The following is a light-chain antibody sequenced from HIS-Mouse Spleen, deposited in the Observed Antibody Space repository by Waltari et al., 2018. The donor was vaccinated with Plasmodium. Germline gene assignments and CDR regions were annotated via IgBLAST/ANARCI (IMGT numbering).Light chain of an antibody. V-gene: IGKV1-5*03. CDR3: QQYNSYWT. J-gene: IGKJ1*01. CDR1: QSISSW. CDR2: KAF. Sequence: DIQMTQSPSTLSASVGDRVTITCRASQSISSWLAWYQHKPGKAPKLLIYKAFSLESGVPSRFSGSGSGTEFTLTISSLQPDDFATYYCQQYNSYWTFGQGTKVEIK.